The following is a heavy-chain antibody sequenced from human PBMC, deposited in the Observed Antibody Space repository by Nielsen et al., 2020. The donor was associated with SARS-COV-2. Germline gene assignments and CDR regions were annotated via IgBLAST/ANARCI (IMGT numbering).Heavy chain of an antibody. CDR3: AREDLHYYDSSGSLVGAFDI. J-gene: IGHJ3*02. CDR1: GFTFSSYW. D-gene: IGHD3-22*01. CDR2: IKQDGSEK. Sequence: GESLEISCAASGFTFSSYWMSWVRQAPGKGLEWVANIKQDGSEKYYVDSVKGRFTISRDNAKNSLYLQMNSLRAEDTAVYYCAREDLHYYDSSGSLVGAFDIWGQGTMVTVSS. V-gene: IGHV3-7*05.